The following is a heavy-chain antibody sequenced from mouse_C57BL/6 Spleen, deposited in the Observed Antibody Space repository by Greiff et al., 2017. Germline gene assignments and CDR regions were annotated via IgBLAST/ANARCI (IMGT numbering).Heavy chain of an antibody. D-gene: IGHD2-1*01. J-gene: IGHJ2*01. CDR1: GYAFSSYW. Sequence: VKLQQSGAELVKPGASVKISCKASGYAFSSYWLNWVKQRPGKGLEWIGQIYPGDGDTNSNGKFKGKATLTADKSSSTAYMQLSSLTSEDSAVXFCARSYGNYGLDYWGQGTTLTVSS. V-gene: IGHV1-80*01. CDR3: ARSYGNYGLDY. CDR2: IYPGDGDT.